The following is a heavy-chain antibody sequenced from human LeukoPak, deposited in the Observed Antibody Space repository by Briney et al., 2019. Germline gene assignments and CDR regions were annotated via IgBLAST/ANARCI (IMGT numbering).Heavy chain of an antibody. D-gene: IGHD3-10*01. V-gene: IGHV4-30-2*01. CDR1: GGSISSGGYS. Sequence: SQTLSLTCAVSGGSISSGGYSWTWIRQPPGKGLEWIGYIYHSGTTYYNPSLKSRVTISVDRSKNQFSLRLSSVTAADTAVYYSAASSGGSGTYFDHWGQGALVIVSS. CDR2: IYHSGTT. CDR3: AASSGGSGTYFDH. J-gene: IGHJ4*02.